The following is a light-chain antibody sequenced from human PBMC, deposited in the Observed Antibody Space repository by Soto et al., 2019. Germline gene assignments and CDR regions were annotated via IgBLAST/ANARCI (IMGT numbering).Light chain of an antibody. CDR2: EAS. V-gene: IGKV1-5*01. J-gene: IGKJ4*01. CDR1: QSISRW. Sequence: DIQMTQSPSTLSTSVGDRVIITCRASQSISRWLAWYQHKPGKAPNLLLYEASNLNSGVSSRFSGSGSGTEFTLTISSQQPDDFATYYCQQYNSYSPVTFGGGTKVEIK. CDR3: QQYNSYSPVT.